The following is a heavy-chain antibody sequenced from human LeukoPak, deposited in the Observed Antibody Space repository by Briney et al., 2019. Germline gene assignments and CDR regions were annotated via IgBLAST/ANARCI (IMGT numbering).Heavy chain of an antibody. V-gene: IGHV4-38-2*01. J-gene: IGHJ4*02. D-gene: IGHD4-17*01. Sequence: SSETLSLTCAVSGYSISSGYYWGWIRQPPGKGLEWIGSIYHTGSTYYNASLKSRVTITVDTSKNQFSLKLSSVTAADTAVYYCAREMTTVTSDYWGQGTLVTVSS. CDR3: AREMTTVTSDY. CDR2: IYHTGST. CDR1: GYSISSGYY.